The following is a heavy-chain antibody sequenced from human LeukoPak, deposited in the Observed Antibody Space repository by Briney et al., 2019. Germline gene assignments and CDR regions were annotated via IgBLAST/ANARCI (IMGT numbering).Heavy chain of an antibody. V-gene: IGHV4-34*01. D-gene: IGHD1-26*01. CDR2: INHSGST. CDR3: ARGPMVGATTIDY. Sequence: SETLSLTCAVYGGSFSGYYWSWIRQPPWKGLEWIGEINHSGSTNYNPSLKSRVTISVDTSKNQFSLKLSSVTAADTAVYYCARGPMVGATTIDYWGQGTLVTVSS. CDR1: GGSFSGYY. J-gene: IGHJ4*02.